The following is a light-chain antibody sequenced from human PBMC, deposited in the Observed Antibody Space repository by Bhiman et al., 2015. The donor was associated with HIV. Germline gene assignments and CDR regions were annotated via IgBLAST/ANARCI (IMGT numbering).Light chain of an antibody. V-gene: IGLV2-14*03. CDR3: SSYTSSSTLV. Sequence: QSALTQPASVSGSPGQSITISCTGTSSDVGGYNSVTWYQQHPGYAPKLMIFDVSNRPSGVSNRFSGSKSGNTASLTISGLQAEDEADYYCSSYTSSSTLVFGSGTKVNVL. CDR1: SSDVGGYNS. J-gene: IGLJ1*01. CDR2: DVS.